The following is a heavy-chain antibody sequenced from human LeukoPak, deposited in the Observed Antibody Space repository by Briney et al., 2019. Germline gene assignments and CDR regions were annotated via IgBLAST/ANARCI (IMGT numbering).Heavy chain of an antibody. Sequence: SQTLSLTCTVSGGSISSSSYYWGWIRQPPGKGLEWIGSIYYSGSTYYNPSLKSRVTISVDTSTNQFSLKLSSVTAADTAVYYCARVAYCGGDCYSHYFDYWGQGTLVTVSS. CDR1: GGSISSSSYY. CDR3: ARVAYCGGDCYSHYFDY. V-gene: IGHV4-39*01. CDR2: IYYSGST. J-gene: IGHJ4*02. D-gene: IGHD2-21*01.